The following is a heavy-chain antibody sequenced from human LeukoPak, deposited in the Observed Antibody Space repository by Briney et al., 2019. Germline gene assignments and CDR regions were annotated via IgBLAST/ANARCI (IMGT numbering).Heavy chain of an antibody. CDR1: GYTFTNYG. CDR2: ISAYNGDT. CDR3: ARDVFESDANSGDGFDY. D-gene: IGHD2-2*01. V-gene: IGHV1-18*01. Sequence: ASVTVSCKASGYTFTNYGISWVRQAPGQGLEWMGWISAYNGDTNYVQKLQGRITMTTDTSTSTAYMELRSLRSDDTAVYYCARDVFESDANSGDGFDYWGQGTLVTVSS. J-gene: IGHJ4*02.